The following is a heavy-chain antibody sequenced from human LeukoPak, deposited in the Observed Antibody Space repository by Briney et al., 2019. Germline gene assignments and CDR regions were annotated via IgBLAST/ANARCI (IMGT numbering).Heavy chain of an antibody. J-gene: IGHJ4*02. Sequence: GASVTVSCKASGGTFSSYAISWVRQAPGQGLEWMGGIIPIFGTANYAQKFQGRVTITADKSTSTAYMELSSLRSEDAAVYYCARSSVVTAMVHLDYWGQGTLVTVSS. CDR1: GGTFSSYA. D-gene: IGHD2-21*02. CDR2: IIPIFGTA. V-gene: IGHV1-69*06. CDR3: ARSSVVTAMVHLDY.